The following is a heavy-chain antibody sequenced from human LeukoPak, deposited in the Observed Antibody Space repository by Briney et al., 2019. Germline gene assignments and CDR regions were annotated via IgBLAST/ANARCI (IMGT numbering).Heavy chain of an antibody. V-gene: IGHV3-30*04. Sequence: GSLRLSCAASGFTFSSYDMNWVRQAPAKGLEWVAVISYDGSNKYYADSVKGRFTISRDNSKNTLYLQMNSLRAEDTAVYYCARSGIAAAGTRWFDPWGQGTLVTVSS. CDR2: ISYDGSNK. J-gene: IGHJ5*02. CDR3: ARSGIAAAGTRWFDP. CDR1: GFTFSSYD. D-gene: IGHD6-13*01.